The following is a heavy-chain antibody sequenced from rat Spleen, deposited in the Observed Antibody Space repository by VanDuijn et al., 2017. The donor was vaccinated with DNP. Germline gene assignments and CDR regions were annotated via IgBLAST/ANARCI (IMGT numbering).Heavy chain of an antibody. D-gene: IGHD1-2*01. CDR1: GFTFSYYD. V-gene: IGHV5S23*01. CDR3: ATMAPISTNFDY. CDR2: ISPSGGIT. J-gene: IGHJ2*01. Sequence: EVQLVESGGGLVQPGRSLKLSCAASGFTFSYYDMAWVRQAPTKGLEWVASISPSGGITYYRHSVKGRFTISRNNAKNTLYLQMDSLRSEDTATYYCATMAPISTNFDYWGQGVMVTVSS.